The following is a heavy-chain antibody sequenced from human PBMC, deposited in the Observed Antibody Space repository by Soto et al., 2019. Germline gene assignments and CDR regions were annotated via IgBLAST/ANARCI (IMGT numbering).Heavy chain of an antibody. CDR3: ARTTRTATFDF. Sequence: ASGTPSLTRTVSGGSISSYYWSWIRQPPGKGLEWIGYIYYSGSTNYNPSLKSRVTISVDTSKNQFSLKLSSVTAADTAVYYCARTTRTATFDFWGQGTLVTVSS. CDR2: IYYSGST. CDR1: GGSISSYY. V-gene: IGHV4-59*01. J-gene: IGHJ4*02. D-gene: IGHD4-17*01.